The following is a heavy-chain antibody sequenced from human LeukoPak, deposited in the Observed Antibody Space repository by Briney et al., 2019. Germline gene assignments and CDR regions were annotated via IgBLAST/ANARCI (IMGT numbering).Heavy chain of an antibody. CDR3: AKGSSGWSTDAFDI. CDR2: INWNTNSI. J-gene: IGHJ3*02. Sequence: GGSLRLSCAASGFTFDDYAMYWVRQAPGKGLEWVSGINWNTNSIKYADSVKGRFTISRDNAKNSLYLQMNSLRAEDTAFYYCAKGSSGWSTDAFDIWGQGTMVTVSS. CDR1: GFTFDDYA. D-gene: IGHD6-19*01. V-gene: IGHV3-9*01.